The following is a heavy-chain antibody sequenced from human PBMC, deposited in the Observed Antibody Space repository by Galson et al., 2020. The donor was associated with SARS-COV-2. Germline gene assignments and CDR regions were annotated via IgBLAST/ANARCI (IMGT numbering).Heavy chain of an antibody. J-gene: IGHJ6*03. CDR1: GFTFSSYD. Sequence: GESLKIYCAASGFTFSSYDMHWVRQATGKGLEWVSAIGTAGDKYYPGSVKGRFTISRENAKNSLYLQMNSLRAGDTAVYYCARGSHCSSTSCFKYYYYYMDVWGKGTTVTVAS. CDR2: IGTAGDK. V-gene: IGHV3-13*01. D-gene: IGHD2-2*01. CDR3: ARGSHCSSTSCFKYYYYYMDV.